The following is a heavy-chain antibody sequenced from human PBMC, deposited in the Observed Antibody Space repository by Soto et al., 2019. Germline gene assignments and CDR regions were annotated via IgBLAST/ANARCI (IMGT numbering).Heavy chain of an antibody. CDR3: AKDTNYYDNSGYPNAAFDI. Sequence: EVQLLESGGGLVQPGGSLRLSCAASGFTFSSYAMSWVRQTPGKGPEWVSTISGSGGTTYYADSVKGRFTISRDNSKNTLYLQMNSLRAEDAAAYYCAKDTNYYDNSGYPNAAFDIWGQGTMVTVSS. CDR1: GFTFSSYA. V-gene: IGHV3-23*01. CDR2: ISGSGGTT. J-gene: IGHJ3*02. D-gene: IGHD3-22*01.